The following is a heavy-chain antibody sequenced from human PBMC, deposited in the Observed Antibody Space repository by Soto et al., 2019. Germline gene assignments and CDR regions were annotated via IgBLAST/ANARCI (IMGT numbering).Heavy chain of an antibody. Sequence: LRLSCAASGFTFRDFWIHWVRKVPGKGLMWVSRVDNDGSGTSYADSVKGRFTMSRDNAKNTVYLQMNSLRVDDTAVYYCGSVFEHWGQGIMVTVSS. CDR3: GSVFEH. J-gene: IGHJ4*02. CDR2: VDNDGSGT. CDR1: GFTFRDFW. D-gene: IGHD3-10*01. V-gene: IGHV3-74*01.